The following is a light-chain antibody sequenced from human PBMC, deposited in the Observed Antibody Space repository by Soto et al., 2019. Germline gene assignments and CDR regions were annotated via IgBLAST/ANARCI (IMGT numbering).Light chain of an antibody. CDR2: EDN. CDR1: SSDVGSYNL. V-gene: IGLV2-23*01. Sequence: QSALTQPASVSGSPGQSITISCTGTSSDVGSYNLVSWYQQHPGKAPKFMIYEDNKRPSGVSNRFSGSKSGITASLTISGLQAEDEADYYCCSYVGSNTLVFGGGTKLTVL. CDR3: CSYVGSNTLV. J-gene: IGLJ2*01.